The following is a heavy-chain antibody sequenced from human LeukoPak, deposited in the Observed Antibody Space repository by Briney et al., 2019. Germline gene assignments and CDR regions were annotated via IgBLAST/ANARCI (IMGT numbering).Heavy chain of an antibody. CDR3: AKDLVLGSSSWEYYFDY. J-gene: IGHJ4*02. Sequence: GGSLRLSCAASGFTFSYYYMSGVRQAPGKGLEWVAFIRYDGSNKYYADFVKGRFTISRDNSKNTLYLQMNSLRAEDTAVYYCAKDLVLGSSSWEYYFDYWGQGTLVTVSS. CDR1: GFTFSYYY. V-gene: IGHV3-30*02. CDR2: IRYDGSNK. D-gene: IGHD6-13*01.